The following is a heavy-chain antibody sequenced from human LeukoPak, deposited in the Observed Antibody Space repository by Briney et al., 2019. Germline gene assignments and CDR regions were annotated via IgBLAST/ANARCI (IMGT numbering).Heavy chain of an antibody. CDR2: IIPIFGTA. V-gene: IGHV1-69*06. D-gene: IGHD6-6*01. J-gene: IGHJ4*02. CDR3: ARGLADAARPFDY. Sequence: ASVKVSCKASGGTFSSYAISWVRQAPGQGLEWMGGIIPIFGTANYAQKFQGRVTITADKSTSTAYMELSSLRSEDTAVYYCARGLADAARPFDYWGQGTLVTVSS. CDR1: GGTFSSYA.